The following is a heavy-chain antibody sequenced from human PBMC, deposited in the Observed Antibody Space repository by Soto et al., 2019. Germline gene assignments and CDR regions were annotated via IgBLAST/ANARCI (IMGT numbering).Heavy chain of an antibody. CDR3: ASLAAAGTYYYYGMDV. D-gene: IGHD6-13*01. V-gene: IGHV1-69*13. CDR1: GATFSSYA. J-gene: IGHJ6*02. CDR2: IIPIFCTA. Sequence: SVKVSCKASGATFSSYAISWVRQAPGQGLEWMGGIIPIFCTANYAQKFQGRVTITADESTSTAYMELSSLRSEDTAVYYCASLAAAGTYYYYGMDVWGQGTTVTVSS.